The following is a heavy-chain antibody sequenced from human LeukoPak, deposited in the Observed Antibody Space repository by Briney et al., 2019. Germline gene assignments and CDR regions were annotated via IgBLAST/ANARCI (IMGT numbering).Heavy chain of an antibody. CDR2: IIPILGLA. CDR3: VRDVSEGDAFEI. D-gene: IGHD2-8*01. V-gene: IGHV1-69*04. CDR1: GGNFSRYG. J-gene: IGHJ3*02. Sequence: SVKVSCKASGGNFSRYGITWVRQAPGQGLEWMGRIIPILGLANYAQKFQGRVAIIADKSTNTAYMELSSVTSEDTAIYYCVRDVSEGDAFEIWGQGTMVTVSS.